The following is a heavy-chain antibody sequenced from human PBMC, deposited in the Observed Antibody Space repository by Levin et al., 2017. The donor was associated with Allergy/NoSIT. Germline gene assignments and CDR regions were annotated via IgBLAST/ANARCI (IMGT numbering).Heavy chain of an antibody. CDR3: AKPNSQTYCSGGSCPLYYYYGMDV. D-gene: IGHD2-15*01. Sequence: GESLKISCAASGFTFSSYAMSWVRQAPGKGLEWVSAISGSGGSTYYADSVKGRFTISRDNSKNTLYLQMNSLRAEDTAVYYCAKPNSQTYCSGGSCPLYYYYGMDVWGQGTTVTVSS. V-gene: IGHV3-23*01. J-gene: IGHJ6*02. CDR1: GFTFSSYA. CDR2: ISGSGGST.